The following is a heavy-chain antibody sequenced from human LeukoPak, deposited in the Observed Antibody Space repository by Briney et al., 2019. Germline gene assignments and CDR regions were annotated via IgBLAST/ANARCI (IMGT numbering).Heavy chain of an antibody. J-gene: IGHJ4*02. CDR2: IYYSGST. CDR1: GGSISSYY. D-gene: IGHD3-10*01. Sequence: SSETLSLTCTVSGGSISSYYWSWIRQPPGKGLEWIGYIYYSGSTNYNPSLKSRVTISVDTSKNQFSLKLSSVTAADTAVYYCASSVLLWFGELSNFDYWGQGTLVTVSS. CDR3: ASSVLLWFGELSNFDY. V-gene: IGHV4-59*08.